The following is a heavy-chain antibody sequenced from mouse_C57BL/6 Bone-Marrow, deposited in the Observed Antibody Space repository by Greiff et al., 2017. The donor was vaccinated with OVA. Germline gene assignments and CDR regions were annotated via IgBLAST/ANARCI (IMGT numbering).Heavy chain of an antibody. CDR2: IGPGSGST. Sequence: FQLQQSGAELVKPGASVKISCKASGYTFTDYYINWVKQRPGQGLEWIGKIGPGSGSTYYNEKFKGKATLTADKSSSTAYMQLSSLTSEDSAVYFCARPYSNYVGPAWFAYWGQGTLVTVSA. V-gene: IGHV1-77*01. CDR1: GYTFTDYY. D-gene: IGHD2-5*01. CDR3: ARPYSNYVGPAWFAY. J-gene: IGHJ3*01.